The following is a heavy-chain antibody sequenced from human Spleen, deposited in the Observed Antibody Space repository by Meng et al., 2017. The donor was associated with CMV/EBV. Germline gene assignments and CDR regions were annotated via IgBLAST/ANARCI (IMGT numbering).Heavy chain of an antibody. D-gene: IGHD3-22*01. J-gene: IGHJ2*01. CDR3: ARDRRGDSSGYVFGTGYFDL. CDR1: VSSNY. Sequence: VSSNYMNWVRQATGKGLEWVSVIYSGGITYYADSVKGRFTISRDNSKNTLYLQMNSLRAEDTAVYYCARDRRGDSSGYVFGTGYFDLWGRGTLVTVSS. V-gene: IGHV3-53*01. CDR2: IYSGGIT.